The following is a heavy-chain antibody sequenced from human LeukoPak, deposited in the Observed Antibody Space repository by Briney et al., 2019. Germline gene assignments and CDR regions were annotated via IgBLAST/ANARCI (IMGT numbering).Heavy chain of an antibody. V-gene: IGHV4-59*01. CDR1: GGSISSYY. CDR3: ARGGRAYYDILTGHHYYYYMDV. J-gene: IGHJ6*03. Sequence: PSETLSLTCTVSGGSISSYYWSWIRQPPGKGLEWIGYIYYSGSTSYNPSLKSRATISVDTSKNQFSLKLSSVTAADTAVYYCARGGRAYYDILTGHHYYYYMDVWGKGTTVTVSS. CDR2: IYYSGST. D-gene: IGHD3-9*01.